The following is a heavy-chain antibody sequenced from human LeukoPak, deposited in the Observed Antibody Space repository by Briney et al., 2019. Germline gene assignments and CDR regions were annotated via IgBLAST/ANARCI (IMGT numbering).Heavy chain of an antibody. J-gene: IGHJ4*02. D-gene: IGHD3-22*01. V-gene: IGHV5-51*01. CDR2: IYPGDSDT. CDR1: GYNFSNYW. CDR3: ANLMSATYYSRFGL. Sequence: GESLKISCKASGYNFSNYWIAWVRQMPGKGLEWMGIIYPGDSDTRYSPSFQGQVTISADKSISTAYLQWSSLKASDTAMYFCANLMSATYYSRFGLWGQGTLVTVSS.